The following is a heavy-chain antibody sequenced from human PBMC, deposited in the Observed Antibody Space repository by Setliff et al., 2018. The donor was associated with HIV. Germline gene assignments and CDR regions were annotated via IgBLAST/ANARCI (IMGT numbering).Heavy chain of an antibody. D-gene: IGHD6-6*01. V-gene: IGHV1-69*10. CDR1: GGTFSSYA. CDR2: IIPILGIA. J-gene: IGHJ4*02. Sequence: SVKVSCKTSGGTFSSYAISWVRQAPGQGLEWMGGIIPILGIATYAQKFQGRVTITTDESTSTAYMELSSLRSEDTAVYYCARGRYSSSSGDYWGQGSLVTVSS. CDR3: ARGRYSSSSGDY.